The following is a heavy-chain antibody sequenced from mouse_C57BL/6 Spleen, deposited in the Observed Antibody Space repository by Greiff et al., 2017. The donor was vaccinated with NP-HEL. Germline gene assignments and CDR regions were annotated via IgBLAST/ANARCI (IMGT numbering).Heavy chain of an antibody. CDR3: ARKDYSNYDYAVDY. V-gene: IGHV1-59*01. D-gene: IGHD2-5*01. J-gene: IGHJ4*01. CDR1: GYTFTSYW. CDR2: IDPSDSYT. Sequence: VQLQQSGAELVRPGTSVKLSCKASGYTFTSYWMHWVKQRPGQGLEWIGVIDPSDSYTNYNQKFKGKATLTVDTSSSTAYMQLSSLTSEDSAVYYCARKDYSNYDYAVDYWGQGPSVTVSS.